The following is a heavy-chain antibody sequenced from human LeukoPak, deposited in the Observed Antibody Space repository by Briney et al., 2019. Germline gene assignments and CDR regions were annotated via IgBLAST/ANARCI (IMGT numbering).Heavy chain of an antibody. CDR2: ITGSDGQT. J-gene: IGHJ5*02. Sequence: GGSLRLSCAASGFIFRNYAMNWVRQAPGKGLEWVSSITGSDGQTYLADSVKGRFSISRDNSKNTLDLQMNSLRGEDTAIYYCAKGARGLDLWGPGSLVTVSS. V-gene: IGHV3-23*01. CDR3: AKGARGLDL. CDR1: GFIFRNYA. D-gene: IGHD5-12*01.